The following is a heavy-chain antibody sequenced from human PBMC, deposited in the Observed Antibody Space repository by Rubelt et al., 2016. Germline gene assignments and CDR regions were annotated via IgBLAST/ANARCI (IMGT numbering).Heavy chain of an antibody. CDR2: ISGSGGSK. D-gene: IGHD2-15*01. V-gene: IGHV3-23*01. CDR3: AKDGWYYYGMDV. Sequence: EVQLLESGGGLVQPGGSLRLSCAASGFTFSSYAMSWVRQAPGKGLEWVSAISGSGGSKNYADSVKGRFTISRDNSKNTRYLQMNSLRAEDTAVYYGAKDGWYYYGMDVWGQGTTVTVSS. CDR1: GFTFSSYA. J-gene: IGHJ6*02.